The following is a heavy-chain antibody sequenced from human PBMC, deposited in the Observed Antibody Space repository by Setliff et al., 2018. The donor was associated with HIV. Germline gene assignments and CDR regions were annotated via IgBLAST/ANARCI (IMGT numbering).Heavy chain of an antibody. D-gene: IGHD3-16*01. CDR1: GGSTDSGSYY. V-gene: IGHV4-39*02. J-gene: IGHJ2*01. CDR2: MYYTGST. Sequence: KSSETLSLTCTVSGGSTDSGSYYWAWIRQPPGKGLEWIGSMYYTGSTYYNPSLKSRVTISIDTSKNQFSLKLNSVTAADTAMSYCARDGGSRGGYF. CDR3: ARDGGSRGGYF.